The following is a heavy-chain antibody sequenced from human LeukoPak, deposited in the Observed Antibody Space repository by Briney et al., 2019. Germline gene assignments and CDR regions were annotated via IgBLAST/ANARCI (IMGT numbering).Heavy chain of an antibody. Sequence: SETLSLTCTVSGGSISSGGYYWSWIRQHPAKGLESIGYIYYSGSTYYNPSLKSRVTISVDTSKNQFSLKLSSVTAADTAVYYCARVGYDSSGALGYWGQGTLVTVSS. CDR1: GGSISSGGYY. CDR2: IYYSGST. CDR3: ARVGYDSSGALGY. D-gene: IGHD3-22*01. V-gene: IGHV4-31*03. J-gene: IGHJ4*02.